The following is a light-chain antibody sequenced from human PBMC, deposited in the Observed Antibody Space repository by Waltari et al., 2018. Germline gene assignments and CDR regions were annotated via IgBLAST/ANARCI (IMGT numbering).Light chain of an antibody. CDR1: NIETKT. J-gene: IGLJ2*01. CDR2: DDG. Sequence: SYVLTQPPSVSVAPGKTATFPCEGINIETKTVHWYQQKAGQVPLLVVYDDGDRPSGIPERFSGSNSGSTATLTISRVEAGDEADYFCQVWDTRSDHVVFGGGTKLTVL. CDR3: QVWDTRSDHVV. V-gene: IGLV3-21*03.